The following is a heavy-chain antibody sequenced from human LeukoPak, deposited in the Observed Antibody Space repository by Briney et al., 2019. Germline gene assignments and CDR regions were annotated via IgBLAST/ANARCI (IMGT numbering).Heavy chain of an antibody. CDR2: IYYSGST. J-gene: IGHJ4*02. V-gene: IGHV4-59*01. Sequence: SETLSLTCSVSGGSISSYYWSWIRQPPGKGLEWIGDIYYSGSTNYNSSLKSRVTISVDTSKNQFSLKLSSVTAADTAVYYCARERHFDYWGQGTLVTVSS. CDR3: ARERHFDY. CDR1: GGSISSYY.